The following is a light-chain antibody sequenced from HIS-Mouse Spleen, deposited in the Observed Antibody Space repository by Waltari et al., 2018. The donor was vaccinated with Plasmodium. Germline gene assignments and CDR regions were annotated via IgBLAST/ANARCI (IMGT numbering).Light chain of an antibody. J-gene: IGLJ1*01. V-gene: IGLV3-1*01. CDR3: QAWDSSTDYV. Sequence: SYELTQPPSVSVSPGQKARITCSGAKLGAKYACWYQQKPGQSPVLVIYQDSKRPSGLPERFSGSNSGNTATLTISGTQAMDEADYYCQAWDSSTDYVFGTGTKVTVL. CDR1: KLGAKY. CDR2: QDS.